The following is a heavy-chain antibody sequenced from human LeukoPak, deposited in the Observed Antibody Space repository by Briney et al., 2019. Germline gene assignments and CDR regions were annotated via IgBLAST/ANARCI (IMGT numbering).Heavy chain of an antibody. D-gene: IGHD2-2*01. CDR3: VSHCSSTSCYEY. Sequence: PGRSLRLSCAASGFTFSSYGMHWVRQAPGKGLEWVAVISYDGSNKYYADSVKGRFTISSDNSKNTLFLQMHSLRAEDSAVYYCVSHCSSTSCYEYWGQGTLVTVSS. CDR1: GFTFSSYG. CDR2: ISYDGSNK. V-gene: IGHV3-30*03. J-gene: IGHJ4*02.